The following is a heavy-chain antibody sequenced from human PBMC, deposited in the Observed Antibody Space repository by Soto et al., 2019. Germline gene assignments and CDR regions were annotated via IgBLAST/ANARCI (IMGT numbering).Heavy chain of an antibody. CDR1: GVTVSSNS. D-gene: IGHD5-18*01. Sequence: EVQLVESGGGLVQPGGSLRLSCAASGVTVSSNSMSWVRQAPGKGLEWVSVIYSGGSTYYADSVKGRFTISRDNSKNTLYLQMNSLRAEDTAVYYCARHGYNYGGGYFDYWGQGTLVTVSS. CDR2: IYSGGST. V-gene: IGHV3-66*04. CDR3: ARHGYNYGGGYFDY. J-gene: IGHJ4*02.